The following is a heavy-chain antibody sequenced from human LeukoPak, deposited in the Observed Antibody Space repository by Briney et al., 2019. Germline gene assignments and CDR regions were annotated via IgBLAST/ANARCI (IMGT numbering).Heavy chain of an antibody. CDR2: IKSKTDGGTT. J-gene: IGHJ4*02. V-gene: IGHV3-15*01. CDR3: AAFAAGG. Sequence: GGSLRPSCAASGFTFSSAWMSWVRQAPGKGLEWVGRIKSKTDGGTTDYAAPVKGRITIARDDSNNTLYLQMNSLEAEYTAVYYCAAFAAGGWGQGTLVTVSS. CDR1: GFTFSSAW. D-gene: IGHD2-15*01.